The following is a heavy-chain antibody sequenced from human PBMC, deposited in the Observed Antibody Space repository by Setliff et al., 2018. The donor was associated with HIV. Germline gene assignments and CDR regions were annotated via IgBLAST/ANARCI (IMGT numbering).Heavy chain of an antibody. CDR1: GGSFSGYY. CDR2: INHSGST. J-gene: IGHJ5*02. D-gene: IGHD3-10*01. CDR3: ARVVLLWFGELLNRSFDP. Sequence: SETLSLTCAVYGGSFSGYYWSWIRQPPGKGLEWIGEINHSGSTNYNPSLKSRVTISVDTSKNQFSLKLSSVTASDTAVYYCARVVLLWFGELLNRSFDPWGQGTLVTVSS. V-gene: IGHV4-34*01.